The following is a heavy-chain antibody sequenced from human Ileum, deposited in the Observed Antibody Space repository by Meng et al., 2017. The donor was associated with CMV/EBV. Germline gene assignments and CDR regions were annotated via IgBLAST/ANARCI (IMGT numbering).Heavy chain of an antibody. D-gene: IGHD2-8*01. CDR2: IYGGGSNK. V-gene: IGHV3-23*03. CDR1: GFTFTTSA. Sequence: ALRLSCVASGFTFTTSAMSWVRQAPGKGLEWVSGIYGGGSNKYYAESVKGRFTISRDNSRNLLYLQMNSLRIEDTAVYYCTKDPYCTNGACYSDYWGQGVLVT. J-gene: IGHJ4*02. CDR3: TKDPYCTNGACYSDY.